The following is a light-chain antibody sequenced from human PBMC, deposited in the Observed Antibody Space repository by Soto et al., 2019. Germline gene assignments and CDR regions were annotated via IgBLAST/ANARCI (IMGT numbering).Light chain of an antibody. CDR2: DAS. V-gene: IGKV1-5*01. CDR1: QSISSW. J-gene: IGKJ4*01. Sequence: DIQMTQSPSTLSASVGDRVTITCRASQSISSWLAWYQQKPGKAPKLLIYDASSLESGVPSRFSGSGSGPEFTLTIRSLQPDDFAPYYCQQYNSYSSLTFGGGTQVEIK. CDR3: QQYNSYSSLT.